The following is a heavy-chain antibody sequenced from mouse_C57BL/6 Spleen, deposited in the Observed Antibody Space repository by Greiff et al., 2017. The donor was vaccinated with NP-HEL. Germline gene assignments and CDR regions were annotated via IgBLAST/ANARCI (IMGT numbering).Heavy chain of an antibody. CDR1: GYAFTNYL. V-gene: IGHV1-54*01. J-gene: IGHJ3*01. D-gene: IGHD4-1*01. CDR2: INPGSGGT. CDR3: YWDEAY. Sequence: VKLMESGAELVRPGTSVKVSCKASGYAFTNYLIEWVKQRPGQGLEWIGVINPGSGGTNYNEKFKGKATLTADKSSSTAYMQLSSLTSEDSAVYFCYWDEAYWGQGTLVTVSA.